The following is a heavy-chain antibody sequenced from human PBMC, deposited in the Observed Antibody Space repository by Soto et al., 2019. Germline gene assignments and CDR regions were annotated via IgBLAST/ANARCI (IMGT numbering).Heavy chain of an antibody. J-gene: IGHJ3*02. CDR3: AKDMDRSGYYFDAFDI. Sequence: GGSLRLSCAASGFTFDDYAMHWVRQAPGKGLEGVSGISWNSGNIGYADSVKGRFTISRDNAKNSLYLQMKSLRAEDTALYYCAKDMDRSGYYFDAFDIWGQGTMVTVSS. CDR1: GFTFDDYA. V-gene: IGHV3-9*01. D-gene: IGHD3-22*01. CDR2: ISWNSGNI.